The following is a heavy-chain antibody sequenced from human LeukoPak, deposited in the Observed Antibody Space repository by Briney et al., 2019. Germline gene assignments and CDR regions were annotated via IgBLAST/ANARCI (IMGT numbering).Heavy chain of an antibody. CDR1: GFTSRSYV. CDR2: LNTDGAWI. Sequence: GGSLRLSCAASGFTSRSYVMSWVRLAPGKGLEWVSGLNTDGAWIYYADSVKGRFTISRDNSENTLYLQMNSLRAEDTAVYYCAKLLATYYYDSSGYYPAYWGQGTLVTVSS. J-gene: IGHJ4*02. V-gene: IGHV3-23*01. CDR3: AKLLATYYYDSSGYYPAY. D-gene: IGHD3-22*01.